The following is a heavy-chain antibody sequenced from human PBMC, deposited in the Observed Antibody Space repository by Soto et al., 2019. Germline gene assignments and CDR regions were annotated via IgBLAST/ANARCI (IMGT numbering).Heavy chain of an antibody. CDR2: SRNKDNSYTI. V-gene: IGHV3-72*01. Sequence: EVQLVESGGGLVQPGGSLRLSCTTSGFIFSDHYMDWVRQAPGKGLEWVARSRNKDNSYTIEYAASVKGRFTISKDNSNTSLYLQMNSLKTADTAVYYCAISIARGGRPIDLWGQGTTVTVSS. D-gene: IGHD2-15*01. CDR3: AISIARGGRPIDL. J-gene: IGHJ6*02. CDR1: GFIFSDHY.